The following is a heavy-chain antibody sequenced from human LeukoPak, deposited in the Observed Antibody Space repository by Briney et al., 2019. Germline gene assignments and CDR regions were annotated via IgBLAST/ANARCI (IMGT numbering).Heavy chain of an antibody. J-gene: IGHJ4*02. Sequence: GGSLRLSCVGSGFIFSSYSMNWVRQAPGKGLEWISYISSSGSTIYYADSVKGRFTISRDNAKNSLYLQMNSLRAEDTAVYYCARDGTRRDEGYWGQGTLVTVSS. D-gene: IGHD5-24*01. CDR3: ARDGTRRDEGY. CDR2: ISSSGSTI. CDR1: GFIFSSYS. V-gene: IGHV3-48*04.